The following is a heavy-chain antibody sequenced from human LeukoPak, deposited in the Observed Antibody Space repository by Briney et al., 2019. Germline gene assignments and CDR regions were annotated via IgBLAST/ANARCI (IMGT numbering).Heavy chain of an antibody. CDR2: ISYDGSNK. V-gene: IGHV3-30-3*01. Sequence: GGSLRLSCVASGFTFSSYAMHWVRQAPGKGLEWVAVISYDGSNKYHADSVKGRFTISRDNSKNTLYLQMNSLRAEDTAVYYCARDSSEFRSLIPHWGQGTLVTVSS. CDR3: ARDSSEFRSLIPH. CDR1: GFTFSSYA. D-gene: IGHD2-21*01. J-gene: IGHJ1*01.